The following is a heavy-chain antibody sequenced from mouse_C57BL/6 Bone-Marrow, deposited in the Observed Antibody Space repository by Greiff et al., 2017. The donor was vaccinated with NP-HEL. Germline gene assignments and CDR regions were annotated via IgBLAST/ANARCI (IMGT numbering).Heavy chain of an antibody. Sequence: ASGYTFTSYWMHWVKQRPGQGLEWIGNINPSNGGTNYNEKFKSKATLTVDKSSSTAYMQLSSLTSEDSAVYYCARRGGSNDWYFDVWGTGTTVTVSS. J-gene: IGHJ1*03. V-gene: IGHV1-53*01. CDR1: GYTFTSYW. CDR3: ARRGGSNDWYFDV. D-gene: IGHD1-1*01. CDR2: INPSNGGT.